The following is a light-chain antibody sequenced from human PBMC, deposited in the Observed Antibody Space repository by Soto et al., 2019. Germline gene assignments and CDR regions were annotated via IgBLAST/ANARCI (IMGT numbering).Light chain of an antibody. CDR2: RAS. J-gene: IGKJ5*01. Sequence: EVLMTQSPYTLYLSPVERVTLSCRASQSVSDKLALYQQKPGQGPRLLVYRASTRTLGIPARFSGSESGTEFTLTISSLQSEDFAIYYCQQYNTWPITFGQGTRLEIK. CDR1: QSVSDK. CDR3: QQYNTWPIT. V-gene: IGKV3-15*01.